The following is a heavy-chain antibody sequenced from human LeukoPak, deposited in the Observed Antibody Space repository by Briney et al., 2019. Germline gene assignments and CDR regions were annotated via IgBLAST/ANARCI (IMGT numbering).Heavy chain of an antibody. CDR1: GGSFSGYY. D-gene: IGHD4-23*01. J-gene: IGHJ4*02. CDR3: ARLGLYGGIFDH. Sequence: SETLSLTCAVYGGSFSGYYWSWIRQPPGKGLEWIGEINHSGSTNYNPPLKSRVTISGDTSKNQFSLKLSSVTAADTAVYYCARLGLYGGIFDHWGQGTLVTVSS. V-gene: IGHV4-34*01. CDR2: INHSGST.